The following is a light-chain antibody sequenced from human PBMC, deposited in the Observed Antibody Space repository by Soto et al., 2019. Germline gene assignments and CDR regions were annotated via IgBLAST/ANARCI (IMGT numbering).Light chain of an antibody. CDR2: GAS. J-gene: IGKJ1*01. Sequence: ETAILSCRASQTVNNNYLAWCQQKPGQAPRLLISGASSRATGIPDRFSGSGSATEFTLTISSLQSEDFAVYYCQQYNNWPLTFGQGTKVDIK. CDR1: QTVNNNY. CDR3: QQYNNWPLT. V-gene: IGKV3D-15*01.